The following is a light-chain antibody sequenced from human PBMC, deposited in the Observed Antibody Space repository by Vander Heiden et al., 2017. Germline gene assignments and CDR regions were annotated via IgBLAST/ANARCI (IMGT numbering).Light chain of an antibody. Sequence: EILMTQSPATLSVSAGERVTLSCRASLSVTTSLAWYQQKPGQPPRLLIYGASTRATGVPARFSGSCYGTEFTLTISSLQSEDFAVYFCQQYNNWPPWTFGQGTKVEIK. CDR2: GAS. V-gene: IGKV3-15*01. J-gene: IGKJ1*01. CDR3: QQYNNWPPWT. CDR1: LSVTTS.